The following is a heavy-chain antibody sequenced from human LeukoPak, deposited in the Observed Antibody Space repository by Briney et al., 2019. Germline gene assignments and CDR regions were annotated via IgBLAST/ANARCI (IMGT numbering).Heavy chain of an antibody. CDR3: ARDSYDSSGYYFPFDY. CDR1: GGSISSGGYY. Sequence: SQTLSLTCTVSGGSISSGGYYRSWIRQHPGKGLEWIGYVYYSGSTYYNPSLKSRVTISVDTSKNQFSLKLSSVTAADTAVYYCARDSYDSSGYYFPFDYWGQGTLVTVSS. D-gene: IGHD3-22*01. CDR2: VYYSGST. V-gene: IGHV4-31*03. J-gene: IGHJ4*02.